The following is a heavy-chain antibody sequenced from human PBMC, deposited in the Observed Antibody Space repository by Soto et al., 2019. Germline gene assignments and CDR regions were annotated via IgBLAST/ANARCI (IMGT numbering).Heavy chain of an antibody. CDR2: INHSGST. Sequence: SETLSLTCAVYGGSFSGYYWSWIRQPPGKGLEWIGEINHSGSTNYNPSLKSRVTISVDTSKNQFSLKLSSVTAADTAVYYCARGSWGGMDVWGQGTTVTVSS. CDR3: ARGSWGGMDV. V-gene: IGHV4-34*01. J-gene: IGHJ6*02. D-gene: IGHD3-16*01. CDR1: GGSFSGYY.